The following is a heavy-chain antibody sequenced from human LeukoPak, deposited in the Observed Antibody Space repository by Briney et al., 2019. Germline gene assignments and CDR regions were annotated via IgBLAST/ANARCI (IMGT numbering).Heavy chain of an antibody. Sequence: ASLKVSCKASGYTFTSYSMHWGRQAPGQRLEWMGWINAGNGNTKYSQKFQGRVTITRDTSASTAYMELSSLRSEDTAVYYCARDYRFGEPFYWGQGTLVTVSS. V-gene: IGHV1-3*01. D-gene: IGHD3-10*01. J-gene: IGHJ4*01. CDR3: ARDYRFGEPFY. CDR2: INAGNGNT. CDR1: GYTFTSYS.